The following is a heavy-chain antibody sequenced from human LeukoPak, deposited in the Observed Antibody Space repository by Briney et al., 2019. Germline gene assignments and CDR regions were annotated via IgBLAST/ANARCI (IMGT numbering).Heavy chain of an antibody. J-gene: IGHJ4*02. CDR2: IISIFGTA. CDR1: GYTFTGYY. Sequence: SVKVSCKASGYTFTGYYMHWVRQAPGQGLEWMGGIISIFGTANYAQKFQGRVTITTDESTSTAYMELSSLRSEDTAVYYCARGLVGYSYGYYDYWGQGTLVTVSS. D-gene: IGHD5-18*01. CDR3: ARGLVGYSYGYYDY. V-gene: IGHV1-69*05.